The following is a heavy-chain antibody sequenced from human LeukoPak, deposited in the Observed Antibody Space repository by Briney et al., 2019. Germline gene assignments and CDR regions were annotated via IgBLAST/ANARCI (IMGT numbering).Heavy chain of an antibody. CDR3: ARHFWSGVDAFDI. Sequence: PGGSLRLSCAASGFTFSSYAMHWVRQAPGKGLEWVANIKQDGSEEYYVDSVKGRFTISRDNAKNSLYLQMNSLRAEDTAVYYCARHFWSGVDAFDIWGQGTMVTVSS. CDR2: IKQDGSEE. D-gene: IGHD3-3*02. V-gene: IGHV3-7*01. CDR1: GFTFSSYA. J-gene: IGHJ3*02.